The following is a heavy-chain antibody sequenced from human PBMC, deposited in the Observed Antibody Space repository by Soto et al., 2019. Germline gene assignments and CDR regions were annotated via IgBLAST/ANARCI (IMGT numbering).Heavy chain of an antibody. CDR1: GFTFSSYA. D-gene: IGHD6-13*01. CDR3: VKAPYSSSWYKVNYYGMDV. V-gene: IGHV3-64D*08. J-gene: IGHJ6*02. CDR2: ISSNGGST. Sequence: GGSLRLSCSASGFTFSSYAMHWVRQAPGKGLEYVSAISSNGGSTYYADSVKGRFTISRDNSKNTLYLQMSSLRAEDTAVYCCVKAPYSSSWYKVNYYGMDVWGQGTTVTVSS.